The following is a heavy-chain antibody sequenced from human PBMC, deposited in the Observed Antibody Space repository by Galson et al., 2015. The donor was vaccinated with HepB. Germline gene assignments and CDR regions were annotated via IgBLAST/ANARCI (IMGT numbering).Heavy chain of an antibody. Sequence: QSGAEVKKPGESLKISCKGSGYSFTNYWIGWVRQMPGKGLEWMGIIYPGDSDTRYSPSFQGQVTISADKSISTAYLQWSSLQASDTAIYYCARRKEFCTSTSCLTPDYWGQGTPVTVSS. CDR3: ARRKEFCTSTSCLTPDY. V-gene: IGHV5-51*01. D-gene: IGHD2-2*01. J-gene: IGHJ4*02. CDR2: IYPGDSDT. CDR1: GYSFTNYW.